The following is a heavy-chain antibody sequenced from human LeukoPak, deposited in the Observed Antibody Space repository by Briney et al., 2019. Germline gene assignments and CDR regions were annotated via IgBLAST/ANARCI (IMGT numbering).Heavy chain of an antibody. CDR1: GSTVSGNY. D-gene: IGHD1/OR15-1a*01. V-gene: IGHV3-53*01. J-gene: IGHJ6*03. CDR3: ATRTGSSSYYMDV. CDR2: IYSGGST. Sequence: GSLRLSCAASGSTVSGNYMSWVRQAPGKGLEWVSVIYSGGSTYYADSVKGRFTISRDNSKNTLYLQMNSLRAEDTAVYYCATRTGSSSYYMDVWGKGTTVTVSS.